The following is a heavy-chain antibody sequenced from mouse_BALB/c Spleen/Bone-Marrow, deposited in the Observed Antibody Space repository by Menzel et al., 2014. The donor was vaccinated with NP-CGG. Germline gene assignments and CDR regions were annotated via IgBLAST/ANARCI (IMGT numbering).Heavy chain of an antibody. CDR3: ARDDYDGYFDY. D-gene: IGHD2-4*01. J-gene: IGHJ2*01. CDR2: IWAGGYI. Sequence: QVQLKESGPGLVAPSQSLSITCTVSGFSLTRYGVHWVRQPPGKGLEWLGVIWAGGYINYNSALMSRLSISKDNSKSQVFLKMNSLQTDDTAMYYCARDDYDGYFDYWGQGTTLTVPS. CDR1: GFSLTRYG. V-gene: IGHV2-9*02.